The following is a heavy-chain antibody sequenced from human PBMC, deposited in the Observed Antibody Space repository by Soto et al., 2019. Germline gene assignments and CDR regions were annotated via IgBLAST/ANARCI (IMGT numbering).Heavy chain of an antibody. D-gene: IGHD1-26*01. CDR2: NNPKSGDT. CDR3: ASGGGRFNTDY. V-gene: IGHV1-2*02. CDR1: GYTLTDHY. Sequence: ASVKVSCKASGYTLTDHYIHWVRQAPGQGLEWMGWNNPKSGDTKYAQNFQDRVTMTRDTSINTAYMELTRLRSDDTAVYYCASGGGRFNTDYRRKGTQVTVSS. J-gene: IGHJ4*02.